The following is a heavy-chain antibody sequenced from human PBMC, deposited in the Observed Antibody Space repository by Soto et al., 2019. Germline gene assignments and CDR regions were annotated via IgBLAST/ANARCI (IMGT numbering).Heavy chain of an antibody. J-gene: IGHJ4*02. CDR3: AKCVKLPTDYFDF. Sequence: GGSLRLSCAPSGFTFSSYAMTWVRQAPGKGLEWLSSVSSGGSVTYYADSVKGRFSISRDNSKNTLYLQMNGLRAEDTAVYYCAKCVKLPTDYFDFWGQGTLVTVSS. D-gene: IGHD2-15*01. V-gene: IGHV3-23*01. CDR2: VSSGGSVT. CDR1: GFTFSSYA.